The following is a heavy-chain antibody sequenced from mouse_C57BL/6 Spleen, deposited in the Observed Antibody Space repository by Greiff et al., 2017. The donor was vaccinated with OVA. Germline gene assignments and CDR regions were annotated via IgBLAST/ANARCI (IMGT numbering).Heavy chain of an antibody. CDR2: IYPGDGDT. Sequence: QVQLQQSGAELVKPGASVKISCKASGYAFSSYWMNWVKQRPGKGLEWIGQIYPGDGDTNYNGKFKGKATLTADKSSSTAYMQLSSLSSEDSAVYFCARGSYDGYYVDYWGQGTTLTVSS. CDR1: GYAFSSYW. V-gene: IGHV1-80*01. J-gene: IGHJ2*01. CDR3: ARGSYDGYYVDY. D-gene: IGHD2-3*01.